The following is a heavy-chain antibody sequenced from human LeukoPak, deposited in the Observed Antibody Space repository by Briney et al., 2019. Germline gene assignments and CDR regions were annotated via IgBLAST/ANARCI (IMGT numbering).Heavy chain of an antibody. V-gene: IGHV3-11*01. D-gene: IGHD2-2*01. CDR2: ISSSGSTI. CDR3: ARDMGEYQLLVAVAGEYYYYGMDV. J-gene: IGHJ6*02. CDR1: GFTFSDYY. Sequence: KSGGSLRLSCAASGFTFSDYYMSWIRQAPGKGLEWVSYISSSGSTIYYADSVKGRFTISRDNAKNSLYLQMNSLRAEDTAVYYCARDMGEYQLLVAVAGEYYYYGMDVWGQGTTVTVSS.